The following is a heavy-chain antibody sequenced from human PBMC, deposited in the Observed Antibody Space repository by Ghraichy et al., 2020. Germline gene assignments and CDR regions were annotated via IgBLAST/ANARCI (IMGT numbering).Heavy chain of an antibody. CDR1: GFTFSSYA. CDR3: AKDVPRTGYSSGWPIYDAFDI. V-gene: IGHV3-23*01. Sequence: GGSLRLSCAASGFTFSSYAMSWVRQAPGKGLEWVSAISGSGGSTYYADSVKGRFTISRDNSKNTLYLQMNSLRAEDTAVYYCAKDVPRTGYSSGWPIYDAFDIWGQGTMVTVSS. D-gene: IGHD6-19*01. CDR2: ISGSGGST. J-gene: IGHJ3*02.